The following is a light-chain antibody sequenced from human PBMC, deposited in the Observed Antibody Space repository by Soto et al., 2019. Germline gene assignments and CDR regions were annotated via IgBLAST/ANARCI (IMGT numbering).Light chain of an antibody. J-gene: IGKJ1*01. CDR2: DAS. CDR3: QQYNSYSLTT. V-gene: IGKV1-5*01. Sequence: DLHMTHSPSTLHASVGDRVTITSRASPSISSWLAWYQQRPGKAAKLLIYDASSLESGVPSRFSGSGSGTEFTLTIFILQPYDFATYYCQQYNSYSLTTIGRGTKV. CDR1: PSISSW.